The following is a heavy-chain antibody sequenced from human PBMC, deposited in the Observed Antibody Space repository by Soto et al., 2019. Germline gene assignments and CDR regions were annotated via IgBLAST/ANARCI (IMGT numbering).Heavy chain of an antibody. V-gene: IGHV4-30-4*01. CDR2: IFYSGTT. CDR1: GDSISSADYY. D-gene: IGHD1-1*01. Sequence: PSETLSLTCTVSGDSISSADYYWSWIRQTPGKGLEWIGHIFYSGTTYYNPSLKSRLTISVDTSKNHSAQRLTSVTAADTAVYYCARDLWVEPELYYYGMDVWGQGTTVTVSS. CDR3: ARDLWVEPELYYYGMDV. J-gene: IGHJ6*02.